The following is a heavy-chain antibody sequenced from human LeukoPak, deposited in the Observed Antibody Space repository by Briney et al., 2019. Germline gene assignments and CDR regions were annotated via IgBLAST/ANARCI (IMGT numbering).Heavy chain of an antibody. CDR1: GYTFTSYD. J-gene: IGHJ6*02. D-gene: IGHD2-15*01. CDR2: MNPNSGST. Sequence: ASVKVSCKASGYTFTSYDINWVRQATGQGLEWMGWMNPNSGSTGYAQKFQGRVTMTRNTSISTAYMELSSLRSEDTAVYYCAREGCSGGSCYKWGYYYYYGMDVWGQGTTVTVSS. V-gene: IGHV1-8*01. CDR3: AREGCSGGSCYKWGYYYYYGMDV.